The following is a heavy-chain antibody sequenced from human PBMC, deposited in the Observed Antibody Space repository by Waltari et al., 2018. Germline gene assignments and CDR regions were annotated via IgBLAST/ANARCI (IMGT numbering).Heavy chain of an antibody. Sequence: QVQLVQSGAEVKKPGSSVKVSCKASGGTFSSYAISWVRQAPGQGLEWMGGIIPSFGTANYAQKFQGRVTITADESTSTAYMELSSLRAEDTAVYYCRGSRSGAYYFDYWGQGTLVTVSS. CDR2: IIPSFGTA. J-gene: IGHJ4*02. CDR1: GGTFSSYA. CDR3: RGSRSGAYYFDY. D-gene: IGHD6-13*01. V-gene: IGHV1-69*01.